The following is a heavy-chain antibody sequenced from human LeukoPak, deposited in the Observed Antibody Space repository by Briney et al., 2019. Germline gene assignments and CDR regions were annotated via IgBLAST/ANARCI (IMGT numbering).Heavy chain of an antibody. Sequence: ASVKVSCKASGYTFTSYYMHWVRQAPGRGLEWMGIINPSGGSTSYAQKFQGRVTMTRDTSTSTVYMELSSLRSEDTAVYYCARDPYYYDSSGYYLPLWYFDLWGRGTLVTVSS. CDR1: GYTFTSYY. CDR3: ARDPYYYDSSGYYLPLWYFDL. J-gene: IGHJ2*01. D-gene: IGHD3-22*01. CDR2: INPSGGST. V-gene: IGHV1-46*01.